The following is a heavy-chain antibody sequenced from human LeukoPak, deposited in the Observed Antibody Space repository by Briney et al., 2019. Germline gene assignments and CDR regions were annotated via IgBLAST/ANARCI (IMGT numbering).Heavy chain of an antibody. J-gene: IGHJ4*02. V-gene: IGHV3-9*03. Sequence: PGGSLRLSCAASGFTFDDYAMHWVRQAPGKGLEWVSGISWNSGSIGYADSVKGRFTISRDNAKNSLYLQMNSLRAEDMALYYCAKGSVRVVTSTAIDYWGQGALVTVSS. CDR2: ISWNSGSI. CDR3: AKGSVRVVTSTAIDY. CDR1: GFTFDDYA. D-gene: IGHD2-21*02.